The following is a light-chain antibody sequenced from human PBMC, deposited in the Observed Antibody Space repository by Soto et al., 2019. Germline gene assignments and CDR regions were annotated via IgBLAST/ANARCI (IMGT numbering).Light chain of an antibody. V-gene: IGKV1-13*02. CDR1: QGIGTY. J-gene: IGKJ1*01. CDR3: QQYNSHWAT. CDR2: KAS. Sequence: AIQLTQSPSSLSASVGDRVTVTCRASQGIGTYLVRYQQKRGKAPTVLIYKASTLKSGVPSRFSGSGSGTDFTLTISSLQPDDFATYYCQQYNSHWATFGQGTKVDI.